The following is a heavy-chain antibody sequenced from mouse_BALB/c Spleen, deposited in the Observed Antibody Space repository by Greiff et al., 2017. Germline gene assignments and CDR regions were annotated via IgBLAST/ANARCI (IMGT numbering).Heavy chain of an antibody. D-gene: IGHD2-14*01. CDR1: GYTFTSYW. CDR3: TSHRYDACFAY. J-gene: IGHJ3*01. Sequence: VQLQQPGAELVRPGASVKLSCKASGYTFTSYWINWVKQRPGQGLEWIGNIYPSDSYTNYNQKFKDKATLTVDKSSSTAYMQLSSPTSEDSAVYFCTSHRYDACFAYWGQGTLVTVSA. V-gene: IGHV1-69*02. CDR2: IYPSDSYT.